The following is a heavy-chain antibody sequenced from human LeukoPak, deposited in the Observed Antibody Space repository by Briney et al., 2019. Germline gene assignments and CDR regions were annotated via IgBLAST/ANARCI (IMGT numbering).Heavy chain of an antibody. D-gene: IGHD2-2*01. Sequence: SETLSLTCTVSGGSISSYYWSWIRQPPGKGLEWIGYIYYSGSTNYNPSLKSRVSLSVDTSKNQFSLELSSVTAADTAVYYCATYRTSFIYWYFDLWGRGTPVTVSS. CDR3: ATYRTSFIYWYFDL. J-gene: IGHJ2*01. CDR2: IYYSGST. V-gene: IGHV4-59*01. CDR1: GGSISSYY.